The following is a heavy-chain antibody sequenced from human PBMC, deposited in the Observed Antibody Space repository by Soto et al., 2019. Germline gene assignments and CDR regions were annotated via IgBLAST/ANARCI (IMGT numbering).Heavy chain of an antibody. Sequence: QVQLQQWGAGLLKPSETLSLTCAVHGGSFSAYYWSWIRQPPGKGLEWIGEINYSGSASYNPSLKSRVSMSVDTSKNRFSLKLTSMTAADSAVYYCVRGQGGYGSALNDYWGQGRLVTVSS. CDR3: VRGQGGYGSALNDY. V-gene: IGHV4-34*01. D-gene: IGHD3-10*01. J-gene: IGHJ4*02. CDR2: INYSGSA. CDR1: GGSFSAYY.